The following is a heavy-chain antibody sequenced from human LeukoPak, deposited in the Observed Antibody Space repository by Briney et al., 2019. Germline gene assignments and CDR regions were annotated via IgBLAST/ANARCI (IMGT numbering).Heavy chain of an antibody. D-gene: IGHD3/OR15-3a*01. CDR2: IRYDGSNK. J-gene: IGHJ4*02. CDR3: ARGTGAGLVQAYYFDY. CDR1: GFTFSSYG. V-gene: IGHV3-30*02. Sequence: GGSLRLSCAASGFTFSSYGTHWVRQAPGRGLEWVAFIRYDGSNKYYADSVKGRFTISRDNSKNTLYLQMNSLRAEDTAVYYCARGTGAGLVQAYYFDYWGQGTLVTVSS.